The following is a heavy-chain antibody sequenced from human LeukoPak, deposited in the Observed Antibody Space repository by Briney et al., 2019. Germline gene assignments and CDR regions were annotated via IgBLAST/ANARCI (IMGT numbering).Heavy chain of an antibody. CDR2: IYPGDSDT. Sequence: GESLKISCQGSGYNFSNYWIGWVRQMSGKGLEWMGIIYPGDSDTRYSPSFQGQVTISAGKSISTAYLQWSSLKASDTAMYYCARSDSSGTAREIQHWGQGTLVTVSS. J-gene: IGHJ1*01. V-gene: IGHV5-51*01. D-gene: IGHD3-22*01. CDR3: ARSDSSGTAREIQH. CDR1: GYNFSNYW.